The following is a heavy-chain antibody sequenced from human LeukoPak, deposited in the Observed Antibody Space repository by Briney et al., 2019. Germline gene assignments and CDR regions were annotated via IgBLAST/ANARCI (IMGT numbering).Heavy chain of an antibody. CDR3: AKDAPGYYDVDYFDY. D-gene: IGHD3-10*02. J-gene: IGHJ4*02. CDR1: GFTFSAYN. V-gene: IGHV3-23*01. CDR2: ISASGGST. Sequence: GGSLRLSCAASGFTFSAYNVNWVRQAPGKGLEWVSGISASGGSTYYADSVKGRFTISRDNSKNTLYLQMNSLRAEDTAVYYCAKDAPGYYDVDYFDYWGQGTLVTVSS.